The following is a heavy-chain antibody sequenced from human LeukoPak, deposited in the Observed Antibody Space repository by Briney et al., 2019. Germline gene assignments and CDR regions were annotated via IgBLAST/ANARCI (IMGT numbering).Heavy chain of an antibody. CDR2: IYYSGST. J-gene: IGHJ4*02. CDR3: ARDGPYASSSLFDY. Sequence: SSETLSLTCTVSGASITSSNYYWLWLRQPPGKGLEWIGYIYYSGSTNYNPSLKSRLTISVDTSKNQFSLKLSSVTAADTAVYYCARDGPYASSSLFDYWGQGTLVTVSS. CDR1: GASITSSNYY. D-gene: IGHD6-6*01. V-gene: IGHV4-61*01.